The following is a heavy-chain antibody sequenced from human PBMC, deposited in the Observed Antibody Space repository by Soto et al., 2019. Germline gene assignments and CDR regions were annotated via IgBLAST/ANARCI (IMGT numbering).Heavy chain of an antibody. Sequence: SVKVSCKASGGTFSSYAISWVRQAPGQGLEWMGGIIPIFGTANYAQKFQGRVTITADESTSTAYMELSSLRSEDTAVYYCAYPTVVTRGYYYYGMDVWGQGTTVTVSS. CDR2: IIPIFGTA. J-gene: IGHJ6*02. D-gene: IGHD4-17*01. V-gene: IGHV1-69*13. CDR3: AYPTVVTRGYYYYGMDV. CDR1: GGTFSSYA.